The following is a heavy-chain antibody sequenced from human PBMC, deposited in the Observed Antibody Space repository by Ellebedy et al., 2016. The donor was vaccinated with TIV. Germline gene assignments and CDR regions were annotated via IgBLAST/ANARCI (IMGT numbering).Heavy chain of an antibody. CDR2: ISSNGGST. CDR1: GFTFSSYA. V-gene: IGHV3-64D*09. Sequence: PGGSLRLSCSASGFTFSSYAMHWVRQAPGKGLEYVSAISSNGGSTYYADSVKGRFTISRDNSKNTLYLQMSSLRAEDTAGYYCVKDARIVGDPRGWYYFDYWGQGTLVTVSS. J-gene: IGHJ4*02. D-gene: IGHD1-26*01. CDR3: VKDARIVGDPRGWYYFDY.